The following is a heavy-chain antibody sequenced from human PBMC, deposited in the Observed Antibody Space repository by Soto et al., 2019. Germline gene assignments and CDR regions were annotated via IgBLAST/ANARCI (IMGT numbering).Heavy chain of an antibody. CDR2: VYHTGST. CDR1: GASITTYY. V-gene: IGHV4-59*01. D-gene: IGHD6-19*01. J-gene: IGHJ4*02. Sequence: QLRESGPGLVEPSETLSLTCDVSGASITTYYWSWIRQAPGKGLEWIGNVYHTGSTDYNSSLKSRVTISVDTSKNQFSLNMNSVTAADTAVYYCARRLFGSGWTLDSWGQGALVTVSS. CDR3: ARRLFGSGWTLDS.